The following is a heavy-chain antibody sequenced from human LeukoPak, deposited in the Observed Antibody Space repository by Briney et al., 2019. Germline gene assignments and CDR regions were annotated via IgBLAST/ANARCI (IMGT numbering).Heavy chain of an antibody. CDR1: GFTFSSYA. CDR2: ISSNGGST. V-gene: IGHV3-64*01. Sequence: GGSLRLSCAASGFTFSSYAMHWVRQAPGKGLEYVSAISSNGGSTYYANSVKGRFTISRDNSKNTLYLQMGSLRAEDMAVYYCVRSIIVGATSTHPVDYWGQGTLVTVSS. J-gene: IGHJ4*02. CDR3: VRSIIVGATSTHPVDY. D-gene: IGHD1-26*01.